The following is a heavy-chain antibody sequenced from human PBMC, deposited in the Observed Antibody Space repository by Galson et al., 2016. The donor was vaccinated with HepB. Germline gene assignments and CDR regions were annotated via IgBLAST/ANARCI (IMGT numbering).Heavy chain of an antibody. CDR2: VNPNSGNT. D-gene: IGHD5-24*01. CDR1: GNTFTSND. Sequence: SCKASGNTFTSNDINWVRQATGQGLEWMGRVNPNSGNTGYAQKFQGRVTMTRNTSIRTAYMELSDLRPEDAAMYSWARGGRWLQWADYFHPWGQVTRVTVSS. J-gene: IGHJ1*01. V-gene: IGHV1-8*01. CDR3: ARGGRWLQWADYFHP.